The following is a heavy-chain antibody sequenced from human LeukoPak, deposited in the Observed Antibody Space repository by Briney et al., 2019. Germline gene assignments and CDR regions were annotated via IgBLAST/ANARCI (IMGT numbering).Heavy chain of an antibody. CDR3: ATHQATGAHSKFDY. J-gene: IGHJ4*02. V-gene: IGHV3-23*01. CDR1: GFTFSNYA. Sequence: GRSLRLSCAASGFTFSNYAMTWVRQAPGKGLEWVSSILAGGTNTQYADSVRGRFTISRGNSKNTLYLQMNSLRAEDTALYHCATHQATGAHSKFDYWGQGTLVTVSS. CDR2: ILAGGTNT. D-gene: IGHD7-27*01.